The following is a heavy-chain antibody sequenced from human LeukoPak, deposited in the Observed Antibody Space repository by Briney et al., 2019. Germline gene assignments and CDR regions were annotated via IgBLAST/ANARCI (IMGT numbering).Heavy chain of an antibody. D-gene: IGHD1-26*01. J-gene: IGHJ6*02. CDR2: IWYDGSNK. CDR1: GFTFSSYW. Sequence: GGSLRLSCAASGFTFSSYWMSWVRQAPGKGLEWVAVIWYDGSNKYYADSVKGRFTISRDNSKNTLYLQMNSLRAEDTAVYYCAREGGSGSYYPYYYYGMDVWGQGTTVTVSS. CDR3: AREGGSGSYYPYYYYGMDV. V-gene: IGHV3-33*08.